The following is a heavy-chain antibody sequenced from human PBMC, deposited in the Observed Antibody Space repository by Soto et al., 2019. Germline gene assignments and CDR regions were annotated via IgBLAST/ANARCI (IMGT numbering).Heavy chain of an antibody. V-gene: IGHV3-74*01. CDR1: GFTFSRYW. D-gene: IGHD4-17*01. Sequence: PGGSLRLSCAASGFTFSRYWMHWVRQAPGKGLVWVSRINGDGSSTSYADSVKGRFTISRDNAKNTLYLQMNSLRAEDTAVYYCTRDYAYAFDIWGQGTMVTVSS. CDR2: INGDGSST. J-gene: IGHJ3*02. CDR3: TRDYAYAFDI.